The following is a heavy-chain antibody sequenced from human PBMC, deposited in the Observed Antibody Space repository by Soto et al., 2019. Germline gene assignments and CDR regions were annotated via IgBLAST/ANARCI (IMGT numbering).Heavy chain of an antibody. J-gene: IGHJ5*02. CDR1: VFTFSNYF. CDR3: ARTYVPGTAGFDA. D-gene: IGHD1-1*01. V-gene: IGHV3-74*01. Sequence: VGSLRLSCASSVFTFSNYFMHCVRHFPGEGLVWVSRMSGDGKTISYADSVKGRFTISRDNAKNTIVLQMNSLRVEDTAVYYCARTYVPGTAGFDAWGQGTLVTVSS. CDR2: MSGDGKTI.